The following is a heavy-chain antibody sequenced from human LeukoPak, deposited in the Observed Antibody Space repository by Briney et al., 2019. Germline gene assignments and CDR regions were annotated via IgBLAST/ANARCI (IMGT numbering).Heavy chain of an antibody. D-gene: IGHD3-3*01. Sequence: GGSLRLSCAASGFTFSSYAMNWVRQAPGKGRELVSAITGGGGRTYYADSVKGRFTISRDTSKNTLYLQLNSLRAEDTAIYYCAKHFLASYDFWSGHRAFDIWGQGTMVTVSS. J-gene: IGHJ3*02. CDR1: GFTFSSYA. V-gene: IGHV3-23*01. CDR2: ITGGGGRT. CDR3: AKHFLASYDFWSGHRAFDI.